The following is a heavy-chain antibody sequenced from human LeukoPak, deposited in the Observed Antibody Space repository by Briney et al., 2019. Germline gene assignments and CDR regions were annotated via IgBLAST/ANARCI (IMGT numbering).Heavy chain of an antibody. J-gene: IGHJ4*02. V-gene: IGHV3-53*05. CDR2: IYSGGKI. Sequence: GGSLRLSCAASGFTVSSTYMSWVRQAPGKGLEWVSVIYSGGKIYYIDSVKGRFTISRDNSKNTLYLQMNSLRAEDTAVYYCAREFYYWGQGTLVTVSS. CDR1: GFTVSSTY. CDR3: AREFYY.